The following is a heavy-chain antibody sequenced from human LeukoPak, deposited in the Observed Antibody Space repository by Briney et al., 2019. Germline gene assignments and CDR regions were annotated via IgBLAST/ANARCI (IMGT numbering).Heavy chain of an antibody. D-gene: IGHD1-7*01. Sequence: SETLSLTCTVSGGSISSYYWSWIRQPPGKGLEWIGYIYYSGSTDYNPSLKSRVTISVDTSKNQFSLKLSSVTAADTAVYYCARYPGLELLDYWGQGTLVTVSS. CDR1: GGSISSYY. J-gene: IGHJ4*02. V-gene: IGHV4-59*01. CDR3: ARYPGLELLDY. CDR2: IYYSGST.